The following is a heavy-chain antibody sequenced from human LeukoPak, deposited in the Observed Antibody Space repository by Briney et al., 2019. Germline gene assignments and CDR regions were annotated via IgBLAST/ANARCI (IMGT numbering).Heavy chain of an antibody. J-gene: IGHJ4*02. CDR2: IYYSGST. CDR1: GGSISSYY. CDR3: ASRHKIGSWEPQDY. Sequence: SETLSLPCPVSGGSISSYYWSWIRPPPGKGLEWIGYIYYSGSTNYNPSLKSRVTISVDTSKNQFSLKLSSVTAADTAVYYCASRHKIGSWEPQDYWGQGTLVTVSS. V-gene: IGHV4-59*08. D-gene: IGHD1-26*01.